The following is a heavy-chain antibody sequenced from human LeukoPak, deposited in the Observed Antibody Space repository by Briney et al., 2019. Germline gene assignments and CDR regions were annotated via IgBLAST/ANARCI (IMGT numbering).Heavy chain of an antibody. CDR3: ARDWRYCSSSSCLAMDV. CDR1: GFTFRSYW. D-gene: IGHD2-2*01. J-gene: IGHJ6*02. CDR2: IERDGSEK. V-gene: IGHV3-7*01. Sequence: GGSLRLSCAASGFTFRSYWMSWVRQAPGKGLEWVANIERDGSEKYYVDSVKGRFIISRDNAKNSLYLEMNSLRAEDKAVYYCARDWRYCSSSSCLAMDVWGQGTTVTVSS.